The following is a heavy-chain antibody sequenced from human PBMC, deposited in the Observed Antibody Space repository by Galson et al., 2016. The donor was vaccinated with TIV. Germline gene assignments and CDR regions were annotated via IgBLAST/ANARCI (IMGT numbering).Heavy chain of an antibody. CDR1: GFTFSTYW. CDR3: ARDKMTTTIFGSGFDP. J-gene: IGHJ5*02. V-gene: IGHV3-33*08. CDR2: MWSDGTNE. D-gene: IGHD3-3*01. Sequence: SLRLSCAVSGFTFSTYWMRWVRQAPGKGLEWVSTMWSDGTNEHYADSVKGRFTISRDHARNTLHLQMNGLRAEDSAVYYCARDKMTTTIFGSGFDPWGQGTLVTVSS.